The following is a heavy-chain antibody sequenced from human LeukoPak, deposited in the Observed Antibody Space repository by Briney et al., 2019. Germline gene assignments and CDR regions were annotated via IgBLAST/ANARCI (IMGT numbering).Heavy chain of an antibody. CDR1: GFIFSTYW. Sequence: GGSLRLSCAASGFIFSTYWMSWVRQAPGKGLECVANIKQDGSETHYVDSVKGRFTISRDNAKNSLYLQMNSLRAEDTAVYYCARDYGSRWFDYWGQGTLVTVSS. CDR3: ARDYGSRWFDY. J-gene: IGHJ4*02. V-gene: IGHV3-7*01. D-gene: IGHD6-13*01. CDR2: IKQDGSET.